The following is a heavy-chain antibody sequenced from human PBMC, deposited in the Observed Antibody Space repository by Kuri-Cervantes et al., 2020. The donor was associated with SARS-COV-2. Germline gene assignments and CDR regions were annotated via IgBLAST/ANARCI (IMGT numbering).Heavy chain of an antibody. CDR1: GGTFSSYA. CDR3: ARTRGANIVVVPAAISAWFDP. D-gene: IGHD2-2*01. V-gene: IGHV1-69*06. J-gene: IGHJ5*02. Sequence: SVKVSCKASGGTFSSYAISWVRQAPGQGLEWMGGIIPIFGTANYAQKFQGRVTITADKSTSTAYMELSSLGSEDTAVYYCARTRGANIVVVPAAISAWFDPWGQGTLVTVSS. CDR2: IIPIFGTA.